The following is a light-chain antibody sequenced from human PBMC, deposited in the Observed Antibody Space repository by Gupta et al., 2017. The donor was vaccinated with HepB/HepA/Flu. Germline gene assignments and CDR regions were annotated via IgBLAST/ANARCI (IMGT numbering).Light chain of an antibody. J-gene: IGLJ2*01. CDR1: SSNIGSYY. Sequence: QSVLTQPPSASGTPGPRVTISCSGSSSNIGSYYVYWYQQLPRTAPKPPIYRNDQRPTGVPDRFSGSKSGTSASLAISGLRSEDEADDYCAAWDDSRSGVVFGGGTKLTGL. CDR3: AAWDDSRSGVV. CDR2: RND. V-gene: IGLV1-47*01.